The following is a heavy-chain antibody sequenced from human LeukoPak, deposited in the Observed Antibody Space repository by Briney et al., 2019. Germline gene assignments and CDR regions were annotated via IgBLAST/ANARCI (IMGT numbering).Heavy chain of an antibody. CDR1: GFTFSDYW. V-gene: IGHV3-7*01. J-gene: IGHJ4*02. Sequence: GGSLRLSCAASGFTFSDYWMSWVRQAPGKGLEWVANIKYHGSDEHYVDSVRGRFTISRDNAKNSLFLQMNSLRAEDAAVYYCARIGGSGTYWDYWGQGTLVTVSS. CDR3: ARIGGSGTYWDY. CDR2: IKYHGSDE. D-gene: IGHD3-10*01.